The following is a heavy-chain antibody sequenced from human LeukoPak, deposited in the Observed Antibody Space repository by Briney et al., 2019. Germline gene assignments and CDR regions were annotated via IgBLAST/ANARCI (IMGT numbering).Heavy chain of an antibody. CDR1: GFTFSSYS. V-gene: IGHV3-21*01. Sequence: GGSLRLSCAASGFTFSSYSPNWVRQAPGNGLEWVSSISSTSIYRYYADSVKGRFTISRDNARKSLYLQMNTLRAEDTAVYFCARGADGVSSNSRGWLDPWGQGTLVTVSS. CDR3: ARGADGVSSNSRGWLDP. D-gene: IGHD2-15*01. J-gene: IGHJ5*02. CDR2: ISSTSIYR.